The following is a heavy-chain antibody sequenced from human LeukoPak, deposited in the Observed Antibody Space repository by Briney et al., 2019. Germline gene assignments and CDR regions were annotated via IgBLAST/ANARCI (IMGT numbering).Heavy chain of an antibody. J-gene: IGHJ3*02. V-gene: IGHV4-34*01. D-gene: IGHD5-12*01. CDR3: AREIAGGGYNAFDI. CDR1: GGSFSGYY. CDR2: IYYSGGT. Sequence: SGTLSLTCAVYGGSFSGYYWAWIRQPPGKGLEWIGSIYYSGGTYYNPSLKSRVTLSVDTSKTHFSLKLSSVTAADTAFYYCAREIAGGGYNAFDIWGQGTMVTVSS.